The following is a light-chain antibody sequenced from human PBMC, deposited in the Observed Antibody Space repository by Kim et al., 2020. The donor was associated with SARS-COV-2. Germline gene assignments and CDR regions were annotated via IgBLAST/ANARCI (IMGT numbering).Light chain of an antibody. V-gene: IGKV3-15*01. J-gene: IGKJ2*01. CDR2: GAS. Sequence: ETVMTQSPATLSVSPGERATLSCRASQSVSSNLAWYQQKPGLSPRLLIYGASTRATGIPARFSGSGSGTEFTLTISSLQSEDFAVYYCQQYNNWYTFGQGTKLEI. CDR1: QSVSSN. CDR3: QQYNNWYT.